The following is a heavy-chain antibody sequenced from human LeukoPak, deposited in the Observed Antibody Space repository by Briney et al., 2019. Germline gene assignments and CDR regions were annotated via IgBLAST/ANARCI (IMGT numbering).Heavy chain of an antibody. CDR3: ARDSRPNPYYYYGMDV. V-gene: IGHV3-66*01. CDR1: GFTVNSNY. CDR2: IYSGGST. Sequence: PGGSLRLSCAASGFTVNSNYMSWVRQAPGKGLEWVSVIYSGGSTYYADSVKGRFTISRDNSKNTLYLQMNSLRAEDTAVYYCARDSRPNPYYYYGMDVWGQGTTVTVSS. J-gene: IGHJ6*02.